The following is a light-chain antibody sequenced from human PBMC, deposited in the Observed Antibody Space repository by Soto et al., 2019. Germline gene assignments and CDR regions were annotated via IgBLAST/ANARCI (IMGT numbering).Light chain of an antibody. CDR2: EVS. CDR3: SSYAGDYVYV. J-gene: IGLJ1*01. CDR1: SSDVGGYNY. Sequence: QSALTQPPSASGSPGQSVAISCTGTSSDVGGYNYVSWYQQHPGKAPKLMIYEVSKRPSGVPDRFSGSKSGNTASLTVSRLQAEDEADYYCSSYAGDYVYVFGTGTQLTVL. V-gene: IGLV2-8*01.